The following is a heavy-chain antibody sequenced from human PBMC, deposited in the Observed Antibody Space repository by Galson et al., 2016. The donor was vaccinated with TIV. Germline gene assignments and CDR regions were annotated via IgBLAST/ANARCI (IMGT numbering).Heavy chain of an antibody. CDR3: TRESKAGYNSGWVDS. CDR2: INPYNSDR. D-gene: IGHD5-12*01. J-gene: IGHJ4*02. V-gene: IGHV1-18*01. CDR1: GYKFTTYP. Sequence: SVKVSCKASGYKFTTYPISWVRQAPGQGPVWMGRINPYNSDRRIIQKFAGRVTMTVDASTSTSYMEMRSLRPDDTAIYYCTRESKAGYNSGWVDSWGQGTLVTVSS.